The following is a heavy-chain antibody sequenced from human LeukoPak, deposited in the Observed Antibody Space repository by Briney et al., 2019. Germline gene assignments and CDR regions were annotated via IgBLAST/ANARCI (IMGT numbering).Heavy chain of an antibody. V-gene: IGHV4-59*01. D-gene: IGHD3-3*01. CDR2: VYYSAST. J-gene: IGHJ4*02. Sequence: SETLSLTCTVSGGSLNGFYWSWIRQPPGKALEWIGYVYYSASTNYNPSLKSRVTISRHTSQNQFSLRLTSVTAADTAVYYCARGKSDFWSGYYTGDYFDYWGQGTLVTVSS. CDR3: ARGKSDFWSGYYTGDYFDY. CDR1: GGSLNGFY.